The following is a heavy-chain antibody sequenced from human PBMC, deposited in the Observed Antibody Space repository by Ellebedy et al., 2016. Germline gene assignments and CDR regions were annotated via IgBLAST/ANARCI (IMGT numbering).Heavy chain of an antibody. V-gene: IGHV1-24*01. J-gene: IGHJ4*02. D-gene: IGHD3-22*01. CDR2: FDPEDGET. Sequence: ASVKVSXXVSGYTLTELSMHWVRQAPGKGLEWMGGFDPEDGETIYAQKFQGRVTMTEDTSTDTAYMELSSLRSEDTAVYYCATALYYDSSCSRLYYFDYWGQGTLVTVSS. CDR3: ATALYYDSSCSRLYYFDY. CDR1: GYTLTELS.